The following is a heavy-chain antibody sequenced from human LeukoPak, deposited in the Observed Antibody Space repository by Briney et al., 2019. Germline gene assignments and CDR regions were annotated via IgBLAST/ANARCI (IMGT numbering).Heavy chain of an antibody. CDR1: GFTFSRYY. CDR2: LNSDGGDT. J-gene: IGHJ3*02. D-gene: IGHD4-17*01. Sequence: GGSLRLSCTASGFTFSRYYMHWVRQAPGKGLVWVSRLNSDGGDTRFADSEKGRFATSRDNAKDTLYLQMNSLRVEDTAVYYCATTVTTGGGAFDIWGQGTMVTVSS. V-gene: IGHV3-74*01. CDR3: ATTVTTGGGAFDI.